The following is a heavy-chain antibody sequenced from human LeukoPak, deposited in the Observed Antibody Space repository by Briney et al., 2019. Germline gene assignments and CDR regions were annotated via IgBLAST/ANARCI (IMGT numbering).Heavy chain of an antibody. Sequence: PGGSLSLSCAPSAFTFSSYAMSSVRHAPGKGLEWVLSISGSGGSTSYADSVKGRFNISKDNSKNTLYLQMDSQSAEHTAVYSCVKDYGHGYIGPVGHDYWGQGTLVTVSS. V-gene: IGHV3-23*01. CDR1: AFTFSSYA. J-gene: IGHJ4*02. D-gene: IGHD5-24*01. CDR2: ISGSGGST. CDR3: VKDYGHGYIGPVGHDY.